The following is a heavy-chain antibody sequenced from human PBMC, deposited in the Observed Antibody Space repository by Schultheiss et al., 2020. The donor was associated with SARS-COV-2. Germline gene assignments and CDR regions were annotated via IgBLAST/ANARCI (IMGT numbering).Heavy chain of an antibody. CDR2: IYNCGST. Sequence: GSLRLSCTASGFTFSSYGMHWVRQAPGKALEWVSVIYNCGSTYYADSVKGRFTISGDNSKNTVYLQMNSLRPEDTAVYYCAKAKHWGQGTLVTVSS. CDR1: GFTFSSYG. CDR3: AKAKH. V-gene: IGHV3-NL1*01. J-gene: IGHJ4*02.